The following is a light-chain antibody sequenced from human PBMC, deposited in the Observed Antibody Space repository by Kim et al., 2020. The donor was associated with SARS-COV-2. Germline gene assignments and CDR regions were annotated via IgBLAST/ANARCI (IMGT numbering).Light chain of an antibody. V-gene: IGKV4-1*01. CDR3: QQYYSTPPS. CDR2: CAS. Sequence: RATLNSNYSKTVLYNSNNNNYLAWYQQKPGQAPKLLIYCASIRESGVSARFSGSGSETDFTLTISSLQAEDVAVYYCQQYYSTPPSFGQGTKLEIK. CDR1: KTVLYNSNNNNY. J-gene: IGKJ2*03.